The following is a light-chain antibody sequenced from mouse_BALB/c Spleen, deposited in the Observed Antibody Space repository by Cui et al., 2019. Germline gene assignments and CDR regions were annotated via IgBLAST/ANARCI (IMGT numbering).Light chain of an antibody. CDR2: STS. V-gene: IGKV4-57*01. J-gene: IGKJ5*01. CDR3: QQRSSYPRT. CDR1: SRVSY. Sequence: IVLTQSPALMSASPGEQVTITCRSSSRVSYMHWFQQKPGTSPKLWIYSTSNLASGVPARFSGSGSGTSYSLTISRMEAEDAATYYCQQRSSYPRTFGAGTKLELK.